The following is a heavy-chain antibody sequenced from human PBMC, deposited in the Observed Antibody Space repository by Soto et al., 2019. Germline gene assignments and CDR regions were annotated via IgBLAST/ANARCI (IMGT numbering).Heavy chain of an antibody. V-gene: IGHV3-23*01. CDR3: ARDFCPVPTCYDL. J-gene: IGHJ4*02. D-gene: IGHD2-2*01. CDR2: ISKTDEFT. Sequence: GGSLRLSCAASGFIFNTYAMNWVRQASGKGLEWVAAISKTDEFTYYTESVKGRFTISRDQSKNTLYLQMNSLRAEDTAVYYCARDFCPVPTCYDLWGQGVLVTVSS. CDR1: GFIFNTYA.